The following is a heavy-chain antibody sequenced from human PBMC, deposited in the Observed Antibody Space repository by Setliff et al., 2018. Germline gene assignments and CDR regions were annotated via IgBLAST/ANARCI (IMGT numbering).Heavy chain of an antibody. CDR3: VRGRTSGLFLSRFDP. J-gene: IGHJ5*02. D-gene: IGHD2-21*01. CDR2: ITSSGYT. Sequence: LSLTCSVSGDSISIGAYFWSWIRHRPGEGLEYIGHITSSGYTNYSPSLQGRVAISEDTSENRFSLKLSSVTAADTAIYFCVRGRTSGLFLSRFDPWGQGTLVTVSS. V-gene: IGHV4-31*03. CDR1: GDSISIGAYF.